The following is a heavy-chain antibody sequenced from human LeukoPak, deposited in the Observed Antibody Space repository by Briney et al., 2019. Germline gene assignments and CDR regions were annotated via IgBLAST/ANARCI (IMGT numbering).Heavy chain of an antibody. V-gene: IGHV3-23*01. J-gene: IGHJ4*02. Sequence: PGGSLRLSCAASGFTFSSYAMSWVRQAPGKGLEWVSAISGSGGSTYYADSVKGRFTISRDNSKNTLYLQMNSLRAEDTAVYYCAKADYYDSSGYYYTYYFDYWGQGTLVTVSS. CDR3: AKADYYDSSGYYYTYYFDY. D-gene: IGHD3-22*01. CDR2: ISGSGGST. CDR1: GFTFSSYA.